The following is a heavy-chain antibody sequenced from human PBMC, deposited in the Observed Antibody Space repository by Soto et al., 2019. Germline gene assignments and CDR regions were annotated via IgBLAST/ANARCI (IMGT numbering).Heavy chain of an antibody. CDR1: GFTFSSFG. Sequence: QVQLVESGGGVVQPGRSLRLSCAASGFTFSSFGMHWVRQAPGKGLEWVAVASYDGSNKYYADSVKGRFTISRDNSKNTLYLQMNSLRAEDTAMYYCATGLTQQYYFDYWGQGTLVTVAS. CDR2: ASYDGSNK. J-gene: IGHJ4*02. CDR3: ATGLTQQYYFDY. V-gene: IGHV3-30*03. D-gene: IGHD6-13*01.